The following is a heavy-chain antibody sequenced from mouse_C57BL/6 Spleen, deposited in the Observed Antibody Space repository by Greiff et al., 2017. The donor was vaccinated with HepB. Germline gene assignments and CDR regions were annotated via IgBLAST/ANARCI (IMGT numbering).Heavy chain of an antibody. Sequence: VQGVESGAELVRPGASVTLSCKASGYTFTDYEMHWVKQTPVHGLEWIGAIDPETGGTAYNQKFKGKAILTADKSSSTAYMELRSLTSEDSAVYYCTRRGNFDVWGTGTTVTVSS. CDR1: GYTFTDYE. V-gene: IGHV1-15*01. J-gene: IGHJ1*03. CDR3: TRRGNFDV. CDR2: IDPETGGT.